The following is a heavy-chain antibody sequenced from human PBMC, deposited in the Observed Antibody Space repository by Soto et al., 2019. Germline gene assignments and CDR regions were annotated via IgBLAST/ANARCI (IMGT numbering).Heavy chain of an antibody. V-gene: IGHV1-8*01. CDR1: GYTFTSHD. D-gene: IGHD4-17*01. CDR2: MNPNSGNT. J-gene: IGHJ4*02. Sequence: QVQLVQSGAEVKKSGASVKVSCKASGYTFTSHDINWVRQATGQGLEWMGWMNPNSGNTGYAQKFQGRVTMTRNTSISTSYMELSSLRSEDTAVYYCARWDYGVYARFDYWGQGTLVTVSS. CDR3: ARWDYGVYARFDY.